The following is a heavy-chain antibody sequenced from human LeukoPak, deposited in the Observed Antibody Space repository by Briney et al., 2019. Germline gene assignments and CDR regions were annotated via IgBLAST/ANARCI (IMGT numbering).Heavy chain of an antibody. J-gene: IGHJ4*02. V-gene: IGHV1-18*01. Sequence: GASVKVSCKASGYTFTCYGISWVRQAPGQGLEWMGWISAYSGNTNYAQKLQGRVTMTTDTSTSTAYMELRSLRSDDTAVYYCARDLLGPSPTDPRRFPPDYWGQGTLVTVSS. CDR3: ARDLLGPSPTDPRRFPPDY. CDR2: ISAYSGNT. D-gene: IGHD1-26*01. CDR1: GYTFTCYG.